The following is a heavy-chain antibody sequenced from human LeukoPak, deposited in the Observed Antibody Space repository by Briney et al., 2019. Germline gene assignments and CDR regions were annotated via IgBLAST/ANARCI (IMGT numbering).Heavy chain of an antibody. CDR3: ARGDFYYDSSDP. D-gene: IGHD3-22*01. J-gene: IGHJ5*02. CDR2: INAGNGNT. CDR1: GGTFSSYA. Sequence: GASVKVSCKASGGTFSSYAISWVRQAPGQRLEWMGWINAGNGNTKYSQKFQGRVTITSDTSANTVYMELSSLRSEDTAVYYCARGDFYYDSSDPWGQGTLVTVSS. V-gene: IGHV1-3*01.